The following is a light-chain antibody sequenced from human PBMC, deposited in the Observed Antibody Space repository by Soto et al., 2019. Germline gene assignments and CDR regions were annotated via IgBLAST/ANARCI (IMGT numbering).Light chain of an antibody. Sequence: QSALTQPASVSGSAGQSSTISCTGTSSDVGGYDYVSWYQQHPGTAPRLIIFEVTNRPSGVSNRFSGSKSGNTASLTISGLQAEDEADYYCTSYTSSSTQVFGTGTKVTVL. J-gene: IGLJ1*01. CDR2: EVT. CDR3: TSYTSSSTQV. CDR1: SSDVGGYDY. V-gene: IGLV2-14*01.